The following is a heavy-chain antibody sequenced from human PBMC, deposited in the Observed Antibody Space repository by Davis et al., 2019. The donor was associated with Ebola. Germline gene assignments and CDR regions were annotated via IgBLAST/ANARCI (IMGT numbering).Heavy chain of an antibody. CDR2: ISYDGSNK. Sequence: GESLKISCAASGFTFSSYAMHWVRQAPGKGLEWVAVISYDGSNKYYADSVKGRFTISRDNSKNTLYLQMNSLRPEDTAVFYCARGDGLLGQGYYFDNWGQGTLVTVSS. CDR1: GFTFSSYA. V-gene: IGHV3-30-3*01. CDR3: ARGDGLLGQGYYFDN. D-gene: IGHD2-2*01. J-gene: IGHJ4*02.